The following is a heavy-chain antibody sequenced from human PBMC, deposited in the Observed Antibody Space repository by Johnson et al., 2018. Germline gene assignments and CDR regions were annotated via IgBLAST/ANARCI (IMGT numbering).Heavy chain of an antibody. Sequence: QVQLVQSGGGVVQXGTSXRLXCAASGFIFSSYDMHWVRQVPGKGLEWMSGISYDGRKRYYADSMKGRLTISRDNSKNTVYLQMDSLRGEDTAMYYCANGPLVGGDIAEFHHWGQGTLVTVSS. CDR3: ANGPLVGGDIAEFHH. D-gene: IGHD3-16*02. CDR2: ISYDGRKR. J-gene: IGHJ1*01. V-gene: IGHV3-30*18. CDR1: GFIFSSYD.